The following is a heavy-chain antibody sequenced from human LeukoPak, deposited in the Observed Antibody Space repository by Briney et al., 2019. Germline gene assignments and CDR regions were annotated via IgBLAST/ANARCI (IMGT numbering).Heavy chain of an antibody. CDR1: GGSISSYY. J-gene: IGHJ4*02. Sequence: SETLSLTCTVSGGSISSYYWSWIRQPPGKGLEWIGYIYYSGSTNYNPSLKSRVTISVDTSKNQFSLKLSSVTAADAAVYYCARPKRQRITMVRGAAFDYWGQGTLVTVSS. D-gene: IGHD3-10*01. CDR3: ARPKRQRITMVRGAAFDY. CDR2: IYYSGST. V-gene: IGHV4-59*12.